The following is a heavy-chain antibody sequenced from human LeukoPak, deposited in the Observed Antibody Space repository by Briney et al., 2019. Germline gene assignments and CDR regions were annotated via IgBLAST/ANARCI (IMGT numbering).Heavy chain of an antibody. J-gene: IGHJ6*02. D-gene: IGHD3-16*01. CDR3: ARPKRGTYYAMDV. V-gene: IGHV3-7*01. CDR1: GFPFGSYW. Sequence: GGSLRLPCAASGFPFGSYWMRWVRHAPGKGREGVANIKEDGSEKYYVDSVKGRLTVSRDNGKNSLFLQMNSLKAEDTAVYYCARPKRGTYYAMDVWGQGTTVTVSS. CDR2: IKEDGSEK.